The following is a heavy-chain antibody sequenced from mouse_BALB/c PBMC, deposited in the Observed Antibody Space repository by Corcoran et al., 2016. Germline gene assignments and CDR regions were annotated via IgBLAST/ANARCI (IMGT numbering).Heavy chain of an antibody. CDR1: GYTFTSYV. D-gene: IGHD2-14*01. CDR3: ATRYDETWVAY. V-gene: IGHV1S136*01. CDR2: INPYNDGT. J-gene: IGHJ3*01. Sequence: EVQLQQSGPELVKPGASVKMSCKASGYTFTSYVMHWVKQKPGQGLEWIGYINPYNDGTKYNEKFKGKATLTSDKSSSTAYMELSSLTSEDSAVYYGATRYDETWVAYWGQGTLVTVSA.